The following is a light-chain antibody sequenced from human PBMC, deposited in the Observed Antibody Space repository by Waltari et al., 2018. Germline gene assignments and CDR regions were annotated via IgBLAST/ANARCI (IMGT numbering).Light chain of an antibody. CDR2: RVS. Sequence: DIVMTQTPLSLPVTPGEPASISCRSSQSLLHSSGNTYLYWYLQKPGQPPRLLIYRVSNRLSGGPDRFSGSGSGTDVTLKISRVEAEDVGVYYCMQALQTPLTFGGGTKVEIK. CDR1: QSLLHSSGNTY. CDR3: MQALQTPLT. V-gene: IGKV2-29*02. J-gene: IGKJ4*01.